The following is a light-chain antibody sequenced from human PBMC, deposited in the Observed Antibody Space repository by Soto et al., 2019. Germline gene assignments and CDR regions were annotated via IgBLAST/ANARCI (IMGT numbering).Light chain of an antibody. V-gene: IGKV1-12*01. Sequence: DIQMTQSPSSLSASVGDRVTITCRASQAIGDYLAWYQQKPGKAPKLLIYAASTLQGGVPSRFSGSGSGTEFTLTISSLQPEDFAAYYCQQATSFPRTFGQGTKVDIK. CDR1: QAIGDY. CDR3: QQATSFPRT. CDR2: AAS. J-gene: IGKJ1*01.